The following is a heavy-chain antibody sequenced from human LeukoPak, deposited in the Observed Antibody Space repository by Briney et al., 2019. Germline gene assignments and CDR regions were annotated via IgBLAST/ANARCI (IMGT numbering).Heavy chain of an antibody. CDR1: GFTFSSYW. J-gene: IGHJ4*02. D-gene: IGHD1-26*01. CDR2: IKQDGSEK. CDR3: ASHSGSFPFDY. V-gene: IGHV3-7*01. Sequence: GGSLRLSCAASGFTFSSYWMSWVRQAPGKGLEWVANIKQDGSEKYYVDSVKGRFTISRDNAKNPLYLQMNSLRAEDTAVYYCASHSGSFPFDYWGQGTLVTVSS.